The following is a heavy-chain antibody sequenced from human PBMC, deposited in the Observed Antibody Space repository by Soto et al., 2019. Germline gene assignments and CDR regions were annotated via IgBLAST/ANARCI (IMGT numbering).Heavy chain of an antibody. CDR2: INHSGST. CDR1: GGSFSGYY. J-gene: IGHJ5*02. CDR3: ARGLGGDVAANWFDP. V-gene: IGHV4-34*01. Sequence: PSETLSLTCAVYGGSFSGYYWSWIRQPPGKGLEWIGEINHSGSTNYNPSLKSRVTISVDTSKNQFSLKLSSVTAADTAVYYCARGLGGDVAANWFDPWGQGTLVTVSS. D-gene: IGHD6-25*01.